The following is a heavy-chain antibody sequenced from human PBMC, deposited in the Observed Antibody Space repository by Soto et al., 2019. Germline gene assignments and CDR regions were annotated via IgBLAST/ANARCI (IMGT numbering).Heavy chain of an antibody. CDR1: GGSISSSTYY. Sequence: QLQLQESGPGLVKPSETLSLTCTVSGGSISSSTYYWGWIRQPPGKGLEWIGSIYYSGSTYYNPSLKSRVPISVDTSKNQFSLKLSSVTAADTAVYYCAYSYGDYVSYWGQGTLVTVSS. D-gene: IGHD4-17*01. V-gene: IGHV4-39*01. CDR2: IYYSGST. J-gene: IGHJ4*02. CDR3: AYSYGDYVSY.